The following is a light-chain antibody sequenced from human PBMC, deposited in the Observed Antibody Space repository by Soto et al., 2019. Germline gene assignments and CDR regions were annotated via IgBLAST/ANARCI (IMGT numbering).Light chain of an antibody. CDR3: QQSYRTPHT. Sequence: DIQMTQSPSSLSTSVGDRVTIACRASQSISSYLNWYQQKPGKAPKLLIYAASSLHSGVPSRFSGSGSGTDFTLTISSLQPEDFATYYCQQSYRTPHTFGQGTKLEIK. CDR2: AAS. CDR1: QSISSY. J-gene: IGKJ2*01. V-gene: IGKV1-39*01.